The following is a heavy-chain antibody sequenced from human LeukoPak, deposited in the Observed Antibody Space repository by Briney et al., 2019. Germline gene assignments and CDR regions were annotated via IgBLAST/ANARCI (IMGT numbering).Heavy chain of an antibody. CDR3: ARRDYLDHFYYIDV. Sequence: SETLSLTCAVYGGSFNDYYWIWIRQPPGKGLEWIGEIKPSGRTNYNPSLESRVAISVDTSKNHFSLKLSSVTAADTAVYYCARRDYLDHFYYIDVWDKGNTVTVSS. CDR2: IKPSGRT. D-gene: IGHD3-10*01. CDR1: GGSFNDYY. V-gene: IGHV4-34*01. J-gene: IGHJ6*03.